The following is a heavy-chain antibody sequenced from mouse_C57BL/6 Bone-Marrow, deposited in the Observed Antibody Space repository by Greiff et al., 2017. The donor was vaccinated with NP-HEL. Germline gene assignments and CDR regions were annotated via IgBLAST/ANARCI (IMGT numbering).Heavy chain of an antibody. Sequence: EVQVVESGGGLVQPGESLKLSCESNEYAFPSYDMPWVRQTPEKRLELVADINSDSGSTYYPDTMERRFIISRDNTKKTLYLQMSSLRSEDTALYYCASHDGWGFAYWGQGTLVTVSA. CDR2: INSDSGST. J-gene: IGHJ3*01. CDR1: EYAFPSYD. V-gene: IGHV5-2*01. CDR3: ASHDGWGFAY. D-gene: IGHD2-3*01.